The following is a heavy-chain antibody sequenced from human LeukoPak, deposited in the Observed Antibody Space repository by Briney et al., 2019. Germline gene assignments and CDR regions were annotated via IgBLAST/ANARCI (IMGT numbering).Heavy chain of an antibody. D-gene: IGHD6-13*01. V-gene: IGHV3-7*01. Sequence: GGSLRLSCAASGFTFSSYWMSWVRQAPGKGLEWLANIKYDGSEKYYVDSVKGRFTISRDNAKNSLYLQMNSLSAEDTAVYYCARDIEAAGLFLDYWGQGTLVTVSS. J-gene: IGHJ4*02. CDR2: IKYDGSEK. CDR1: GFTFSSYW. CDR3: ARDIEAAGLFLDY.